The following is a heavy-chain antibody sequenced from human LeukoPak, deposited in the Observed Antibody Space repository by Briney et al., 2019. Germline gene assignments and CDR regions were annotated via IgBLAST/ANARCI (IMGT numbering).Heavy chain of an antibody. Sequence: SETLSLTCTVSGGSISSYYWSWIRQPAGKGLEWIGRIYTSGSTNYNPSLKSRVTMSVDTSKNQFSLKLSSVTAADTAVYYCARLKFSTAKGGYYYYYYYMDVWGKGTTVTVSS. D-gene: IGHD1-26*01. CDR1: GGSISSYY. J-gene: IGHJ6*03. V-gene: IGHV4-4*07. CDR3: ARLKFSTAKGGYYYYYYYMDV. CDR2: IYTSGST.